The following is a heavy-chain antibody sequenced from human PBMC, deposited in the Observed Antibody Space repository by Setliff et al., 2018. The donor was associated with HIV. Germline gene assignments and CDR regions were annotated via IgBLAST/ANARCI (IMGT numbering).Heavy chain of an antibody. CDR1: GYTFTSSG. V-gene: IGHV1-18*01. Sequence: ASVKVSCKASGYTFTSSGITWVRQAPGQGLEWMGWIGTYNGDTNYAQKFQGRVIMTTDTSTSTAYMELRSLISDDTAVYYCAREGLWFGDRGYYMDVWGTGTAVTVSS. D-gene: IGHD3-10*01. CDR2: IGTYNGDT. J-gene: IGHJ6*03. CDR3: AREGLWFGDRGYYMDV.